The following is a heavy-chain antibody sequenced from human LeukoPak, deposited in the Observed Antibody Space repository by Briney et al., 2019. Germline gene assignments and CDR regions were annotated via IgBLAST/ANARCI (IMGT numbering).Heavy chain of an antibody. V-gene: IGHV3-23*01. CDR1: GGSISSYY. J-gene: IGHJ4*02. CDR2: ISGSGAST. Sequence: PSETLSLTCTVSGGSISSYYWSWIRQPPGKGLEWISGISGSGASTYYADSVKGRFTISRDDSRNTLYLQMNSLRGDDTAVYYCAKDVGKWESLHFFDYWGQGTLVTVSS. D-gene: IGHD1-26*01. CDR3: AKDVGKWESLHFFDY.